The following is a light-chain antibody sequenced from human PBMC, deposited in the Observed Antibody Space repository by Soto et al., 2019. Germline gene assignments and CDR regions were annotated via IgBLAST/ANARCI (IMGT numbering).Light chain of an antibody. Sequence: EIVMTQSPATLSVSPGERATLSCRASQSVSSNLAWAQQKPGQAPRLLIYGASARATGIPVRFSVSGSGTEFTLTISSLKSEDFAVYYCQQYNNWTPLTFGGGTKVDIK. CDR3: QQYNNWTPLT. J-gene: IGKJ4*01. CDR2: GAS. CDR1: QSVSSN. V-gene: IGKV3-15*01.